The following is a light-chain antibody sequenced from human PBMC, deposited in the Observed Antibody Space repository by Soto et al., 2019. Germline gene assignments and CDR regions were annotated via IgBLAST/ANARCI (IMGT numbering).Light chain of an antibody. J-gene: IGLJ2*01. Sequence: NFMLTQPHSVSESPGQTVTISCTRSGGSITSNFVQWYQQRPGTSPTTVIYEDNQRPSGVPDRFSGSIDISSNSVSLTISGLETEDEADYYCQSYDSNNVVFGGGTKLTVL. V-gene: IGLV6-57*01. CDR1: GGSITSNF. CDR2: EDN. CDR3: QSYDSNNVV.